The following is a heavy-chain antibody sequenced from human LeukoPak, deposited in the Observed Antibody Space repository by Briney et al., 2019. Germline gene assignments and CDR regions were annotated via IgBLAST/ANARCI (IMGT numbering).Heavy chain of an antibody. CDR1: GGSISSYY. V-gene: IGHV4-59*08. D-gene: IGHD3-22*01. CDR3: ARHYYDSSGPDC. CDR2: IYYSGST. Sequence: SETLSLTCTVSGGSISSYYWSWLRQPPGKGLEWLGYIYYSGSTNYNPSLKSRVTISVDTSKNQFSLKLSSVTAADTAVYYCARHYYDSSGPDCWGQGTLVTVSS. J-gene: IGHJ4*02.